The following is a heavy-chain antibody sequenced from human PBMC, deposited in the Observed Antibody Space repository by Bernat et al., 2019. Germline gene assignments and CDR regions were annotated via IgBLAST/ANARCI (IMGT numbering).Heavy chain of an antibody. D-gene: IGHD6-6*01. CDR2: ISYDGSNK. Sequence: QVQLVESGGGVVQPGRSLRLSCAASGFTFSSYAMHWVRQAPGKGLEWVAVISYDGSNKYYADSVKGRFTISRDNSKNTLYLQMNSLRAEDTAVYYCAREYSSSADAFDIWGQGTRVTVSS. V-gene: IGHV3-30-3*01. J-gene: IGHJ3*02. CDR3: AREYSSSADAFDI. CDR1: GFTFSSYA.